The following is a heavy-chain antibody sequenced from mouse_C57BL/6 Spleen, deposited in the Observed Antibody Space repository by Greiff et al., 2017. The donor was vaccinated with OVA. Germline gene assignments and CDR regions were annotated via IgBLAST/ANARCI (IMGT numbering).Heavy chain of an antibody. CDR1: GYAFSSSW. D-gene: IGHD1-1*01. CDR3: ANYYYGSSYRYAMDY. CDR2: IYPGDGDT. V-gene: IGHV1-82*01. Sequence: QVQLQQSGPELVKPGASVKISCKASGYAFSSSWMNWVKQRPGKGLEWIGRIYPGDGDTNYNGKFKGKATLTADKSSSTAYMQLSSLKSEDSAVYFCANYYYGSSYRYAMDYWGQGTSVTVSS. J-gene: IGHJ4*01.